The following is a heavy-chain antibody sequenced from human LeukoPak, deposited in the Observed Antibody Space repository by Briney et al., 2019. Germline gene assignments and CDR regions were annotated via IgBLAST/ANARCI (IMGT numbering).Heavy chain of an antibody. CDR2: FDPEDGET. CDR1: GYTLTELS. D-gene: IGHD4-17*01. Sequence: ASVKVSCKVSGYTLTELSMHWVRQAPGKGLEWMGGFDPEDGETIYAQKFQGRVTMTEGTSTDTAYMELSSLRSGDTAVYYCATRPDYGDYEGGFDYWGQGTLVTVSS. J-gene: IGHJ4*02. V-gene: IGHV1-24*01. CDR3: ATRPDYGDYEGGFDY.